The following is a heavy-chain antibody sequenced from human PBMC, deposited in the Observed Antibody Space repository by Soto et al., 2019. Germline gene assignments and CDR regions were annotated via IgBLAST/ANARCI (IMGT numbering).Heavy chain of an antibody. CDR1: GGTFRNSA. J-gene: IGHJ6*02. Sequence: QVQLEQSGAEVKKPGSSVKVSCKASGGTFRNSAFSWVRQAPGQGLEWMGGIMPIFRTPDYAQKFQGRVTITADESTSTTYMEFSGLRSDATAVYYCARDNDRPQLGGNYYYILDVWGHGTAVTVSS. CDR2: IMPIFRTP. CDR3: ARDNDRPQLGGNYYYILDV. D-gene: IGHD1-1*01. V-gene: IGHV1-69*12.